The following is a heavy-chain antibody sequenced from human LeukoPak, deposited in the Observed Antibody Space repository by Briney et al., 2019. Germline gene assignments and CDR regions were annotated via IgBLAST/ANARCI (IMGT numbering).Heavy chain of an antibody. V-gene: IGHV3-21*04. Sequence: GGSLRLSCAASGFTFSSYSMNWVRQAPGKGLEWVSSISSSSSYIYYADSVKGRFTISRDNSKNTLYLQMNSLIAEDTAVYYCAKDPRSGGRLPFDYWGQGTLVTVSS. CDR1: GFTFSSYS. CDR3: AKDPRSGGRLPFDY. D-gene: IGHD2-15*01. CDR2: ISSSSSYI. J-gene: IGHJ4*02.